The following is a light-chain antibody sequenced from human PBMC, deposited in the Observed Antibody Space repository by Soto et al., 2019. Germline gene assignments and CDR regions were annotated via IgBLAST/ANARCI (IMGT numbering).Light chain of an antibody. V-gene: IGLV1-44*01. J-gene: IGLJ3*02. CDR1: NSNVGSNS. CDR2: SDN. Sequence: QSVLTQPPSASGTPGQRVTISCSGRNSNVGSNSVNWYQQFPGMAPKLLLYSDNQRPSGVPDRFSGSKSGSSASLAISGLQSEDEADYHCSTWDDNLSTRLFGGGTKLTVL. CDR3: STWDDNLSTRL.